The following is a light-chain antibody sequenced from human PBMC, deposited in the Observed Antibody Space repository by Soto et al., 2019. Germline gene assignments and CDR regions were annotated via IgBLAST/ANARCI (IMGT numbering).Light chain of an antibody. CDR3: MQRREFPVT. CDR1: PSLLDSANGSTW. CDR2: TLS. Sequence: IVMTQSPLSLPVTTGEPASISCRSSPSLLDSANGSTWLDWYEQKPGQSPQLLIYTLSSRACGVPDRFSGIGSRTDFTLKISRVEADDVGVYYCMQRREFPVTFGQGTRLEI. J-gene: IGKJ5*01. V-gene: IGKV2-40*01.